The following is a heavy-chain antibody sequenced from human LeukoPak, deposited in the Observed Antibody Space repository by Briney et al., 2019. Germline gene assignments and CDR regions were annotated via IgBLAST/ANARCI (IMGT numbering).Heavy chain of an antibody. J-gene: IGHJ6*02. CDR1: GITFSNYD. CDR2: ISGSGGST. D-gene: IGHD6-6*01. CDR3: AKDCIAARPYGMDV. V-gene: IGHV3-23*01. Sequence: GGSLRLSCAASGITFSNYDMSWVRQAPGKGLEWVSAISGSGGSTYYADSVKGRFTISRDNSKNTLYLQMNSLRAEDTAVYYCAKDCIAARPYGMDVWGQGTTVTVSS.